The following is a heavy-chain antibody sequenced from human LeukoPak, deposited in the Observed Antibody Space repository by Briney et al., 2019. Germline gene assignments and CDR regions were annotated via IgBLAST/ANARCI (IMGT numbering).Heavy chain of an antibody. V-gene: IGHV4-4*09. D-gene: IGHD2-2*01. CDR1: GSISSYY. Sequence: SETLSLTCTVSGSISSYYWSWIRQPPGKGLEWIGYIYTSGSTNYNPSLKSRVTISVDTSRNQFSLDLSSVTAADTAVYYCARQKCTSTSCLTKNAFDIWGQGTMVTVSS. J-gene: IGHJ3*02. CDR3: ARQKCTSTSCLTKNAFDI. CDR2: IYTSGST.